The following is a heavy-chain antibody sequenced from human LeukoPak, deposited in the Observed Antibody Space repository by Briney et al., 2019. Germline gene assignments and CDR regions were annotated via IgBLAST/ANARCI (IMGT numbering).Heavy chain of an antibody. J-gene: IGHJ4*02. Sequence: GGSLRLSCAASGFTFSSYAMSWVRQAPGKGLEWVSTISGSGGSTYYADSVKGRFTISRDNSKNTLYLQMNGLRAEDTAVYYCAKPSEMTCFDYWGQGTLVTVSS. CDR2: ISGSGGST. CDR1: GFTFSSYA. D-gene: IGHD5-24*01. V-gene: IGHV3-23*01. CDR3: AKPSEMTCFDY.